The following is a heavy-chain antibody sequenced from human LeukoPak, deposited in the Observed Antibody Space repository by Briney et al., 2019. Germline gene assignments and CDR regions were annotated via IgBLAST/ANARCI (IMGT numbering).Heavy chain of an antibody. CDR2: INPSGGST. CDR1: GYTFTSYY. D-gene: IGHD3-22*01. Sequence: GASVKVSCKASGYTFTSYYIHWVRQAPGQGLEWMGLINPSGGSTNYAQKFQGRVTMTRDTSTSTVYMELSSLRSEDTAVYYCARVATIYYDSSVGPFDIWGQGTMVTVSS. J-gene: IGHJ3*02. V-gene: IGHV1-46*01. CDR3: ARVATIYYDSSVGPFDI.